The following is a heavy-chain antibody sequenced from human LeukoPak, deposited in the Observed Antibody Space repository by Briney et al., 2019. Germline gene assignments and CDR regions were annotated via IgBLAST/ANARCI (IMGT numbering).Heavy chain of an antibody. CDR3: AREGGAAPFDY. J-gene: IGHJ4*02. V-gene: IGHV3-33*01. Sequence: GGSLRLSCAASGFTFSSYGMHWVRQAPGKGLEWVAVIWYDGSNKYYADSVKGRFTISRDNSKNTLYLQMNSLRAEDTAVYYCAREGGAAPFDYWGQGTLVTVSS. CDR2: IWYDGSNK. D-gene: IGHD1-26*01. CDR1: GFTFSSYG.